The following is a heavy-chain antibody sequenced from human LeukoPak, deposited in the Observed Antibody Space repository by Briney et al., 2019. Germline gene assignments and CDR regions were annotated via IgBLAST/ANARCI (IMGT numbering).Heavy chain of an antibody. D-gene: IGHD3-10*01. V-gene: IGHV4-59*01. CDR3: ARGEYVEYYYYYMDV. CDR1: GGSISSYY. CDR2: IYYSGST. J-gene: IGHJ6*03. Sequence: PSETLSLTCTVSGGSISSYYWSWIRQPPGKGLEWIGYIYYSGSTNYNPSLKSRVTISVDTSKNQFSLKLSSVTAADTAVYYCARGEYVEYYYYYMDVWGKGTTVTISS.